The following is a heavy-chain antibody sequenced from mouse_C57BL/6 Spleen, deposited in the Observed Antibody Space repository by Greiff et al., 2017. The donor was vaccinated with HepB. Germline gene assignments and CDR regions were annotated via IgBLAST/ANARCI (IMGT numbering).Heavy chain of an antibody. CDR3: ARDRLYAMDY. V-gene: IGHV5-17*01. J-gene: IGHJ4*01. CDR2: ISSGSSTI. Sequence: EVKLMESGGGLVKPGGSLKLSCAASGFTFSDYGMHWVRQAPEKGLEWVAYISSGSSTIYYADTVKGRFTISRDNAKNTLFLQMTSLRSEDTAMYYCARDRLYAMDYWGQGTSVTVSS. CDR1: GFTFSDYG.